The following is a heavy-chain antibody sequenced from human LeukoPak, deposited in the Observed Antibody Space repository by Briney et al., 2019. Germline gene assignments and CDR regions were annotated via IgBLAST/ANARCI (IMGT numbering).Heavy chain of an antibody. V-gene: IGHV3-30*04. J-gene: IGHJ6*02. CDR1: GFTFSSYA. CDR2: ISYDGSNK. D-gene: IGHD3-10*01. Sequence: GGSLRLSCAASGFTFSSYATHWVRQAPGKGLEWVAVISYDGSNKYYADSVKGRFTISRDNSKNTLYLQMNSLRAEDTAVYYCASEYYYGSGSFYYGMDVWGQGTTVTVSS. CDR3: ASEYYYGSGSFYYGMDV.